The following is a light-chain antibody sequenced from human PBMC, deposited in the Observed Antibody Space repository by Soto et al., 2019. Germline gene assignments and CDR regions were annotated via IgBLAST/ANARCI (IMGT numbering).Light chain of an antibody. J-gene: IGKJ4*01. Sequence: IGLTQSPGTLSLSPGERATLFCRAIQSVTSSSIAWHQQKRGQAPRLLIYGASSRATGIPDRFSGSGSGTDFTLTISRLESDDSAVYYCQHYGSSPGLTFGGGTKVDI. CDR1: QSVTSSS. V-gene: IGKV3-20*01. CDR3: QHYGSSPGLT. CDR2: GAS.